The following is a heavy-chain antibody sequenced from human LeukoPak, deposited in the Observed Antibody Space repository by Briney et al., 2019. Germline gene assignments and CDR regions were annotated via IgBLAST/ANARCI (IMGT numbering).Heavy chain of an antibody. Sequence: GGSLRLSCAASGFTFSGYSMNWVRQAPGKGLEWVSQISRTSSTIYYADSVKGRFTISRDKAKNSLYLQMNSLRAEDTAVYNCARQSAAGGWPLDYWGQGTLVTVSS. CDR2: ISRTSSTI. CDR1: GFTFSGYS. D-gene: IGHD6-19*01. V-gene: IGHV3-48*01. CDR3: ARQSAAGGWPLDY. J-gene: IGHJ4*02.